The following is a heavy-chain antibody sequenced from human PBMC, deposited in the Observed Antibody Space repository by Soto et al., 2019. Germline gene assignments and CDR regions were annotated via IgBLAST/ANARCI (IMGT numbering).Heavy chain of an antibody. V-gene: IGHV5-51*01. CDR1: GYSFTSYW. CDR3: ARDGLSSSSSFDY. J-gene: IGHJ4*02. D-gene: IGHD6-6*01. CDR2: IYPSDSDT. Sequence: PGESLKISCKGSGYSFTSYWIGWVRQMPGKGLEWMGIIYPSDSDTNYSPSFQGHVTTSADKSISTAYLQWNSLKASDTAMYYCARDGLSSSSSFDYWGQGTLVTVSS.